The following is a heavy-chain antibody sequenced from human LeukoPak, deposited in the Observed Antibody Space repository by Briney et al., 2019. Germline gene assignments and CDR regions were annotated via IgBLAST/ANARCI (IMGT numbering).Heavy chain of an antibody. D-gene: IGHD2-2*01. CDR1: GFTFSSYW. V-gene: IGHV3-7*01. Sequence: GGSLRLSCAASGFTFSSYWMSWVRQAPGKGLEWVANIKQDGSEKYYVDSVKGRFTISRDNAKNSLYLQMNSLRAEDTAVYYCARDSSPREPLDAFDIWGQGTMVTVSS. CDR2: IKQDGSEK. J-gene: IGHJ3*02. CDR3: ARDSSPREPLDAFDI.